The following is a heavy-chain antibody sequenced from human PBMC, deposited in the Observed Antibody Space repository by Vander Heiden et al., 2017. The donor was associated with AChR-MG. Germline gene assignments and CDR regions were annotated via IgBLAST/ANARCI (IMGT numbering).Heavy chain of an antibody. CDR2: ITRSGGST. V-gene: IGHV3-23*01. CDR1: GFTFDNYA. D-gene: IGHD6-13*01. CDR3: AKDGSSSWYFGSTRFDY. Sequence: EVQLLESGGGLVQPGGSLRLSCAASGFTFDNYAMSWVRKAQGKGLEWVSAITRSGGSTYYADSVKGRFTISRDNPKDTLFLQMNSLRAEDTAVYYCAKDGSSSWYFGSTRFDYWGQGTLVTVSS. J-gene: IGHJ4*02.